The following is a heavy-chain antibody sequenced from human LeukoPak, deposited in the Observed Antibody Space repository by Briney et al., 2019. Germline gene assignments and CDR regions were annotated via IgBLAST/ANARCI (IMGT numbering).Heavy chain of an antibody. J-gene: IGHJ4*02. Sequence: GGSLRLSCAASGFTFSSYAMSWVRQAPGKGLEWVSAISGSGGSTYYADSVKGRFTISRDSSKNTLYLQMNSLRAEDTAVYYCAKAILVTYYYDSSGYHYLPPFDYWGQGTLVTVSS. CDR2: ISGSGGST. CDR1: GFTFSSYA. D-gene: IGHD3-22*01. CDR3: AKAILVTYYYDSSGYHYLPPFDY. V-gene: IGHV3-23*01.